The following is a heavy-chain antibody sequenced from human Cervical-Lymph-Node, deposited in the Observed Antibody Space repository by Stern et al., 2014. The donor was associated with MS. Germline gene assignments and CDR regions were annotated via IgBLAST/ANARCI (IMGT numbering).Heavy chain of an antibody. CDR3: ARESWELLQAFDI. D-gene: IGHD1-26*01. V-gene: IGHV1-46*01. CDR1: GYTFTNYY. J-gene: IGHJ3*02. CDR2: INPSGGST. Sequence: QVQLVESGAEVKKPGASVKVSCKASGYTFTNYYMHWVRQATGQGLEWMGIINPSGGSTSYAQKFQGRVTMTRDTSTSTVYMELSSLRSEDTAVYYCARESWELLQAFDIWGQGTMVTVSS.